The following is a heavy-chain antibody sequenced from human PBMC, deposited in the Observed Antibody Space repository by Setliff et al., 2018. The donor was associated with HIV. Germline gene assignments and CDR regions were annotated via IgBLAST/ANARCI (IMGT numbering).Heavy chain of an antibody. V-gene: IGHV4-61*02. Sequence: SETLSLTCTVSGASLTRGYYYWSWIRQPAGKGLEWIGRIYTPGSTNYNSSLQSRVTISADTSRSHFSLRLGSVTAADTAVYYCARLWAYYDSSGRTAFDIWGQGTMVTVSS. CDR3: ARLWAYYDSSGRTAFDI. CDR2: IYTPGST. CDR1: GASLTRGYYY. D-gene: IGHD3-22*01. J-gene: IGHJ3*02.